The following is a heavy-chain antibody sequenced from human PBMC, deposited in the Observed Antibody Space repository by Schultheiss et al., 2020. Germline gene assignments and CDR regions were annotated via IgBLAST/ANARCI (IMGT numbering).Heavy chain of an antibody. D-gene: IGHD4-17*01. CDR1: TGSIITTIYY. CDR2: IYYGGNT. V-gene: IGHV4-39*07. CDR3: ARRGSGVTTSGGMDV. J-gene: IGHJ6*02. Sequence: SETLSLTCTVSTGSIITTIYYWGWIRQPPGEGLEWIGSIYYGGNTYYNPSLKSRVTISVDTSKNQFSLKLSSVTAADTAVYYCARRGSGVTTSGGMDVWGQGTTVTVSS.